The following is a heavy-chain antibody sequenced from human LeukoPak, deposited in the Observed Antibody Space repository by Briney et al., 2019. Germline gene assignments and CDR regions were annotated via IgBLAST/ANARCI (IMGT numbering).Heavy chain of an antibody. CDR3: ARGSGYSSSSSLNDY. J-gene: IGHJ4*02. V-gene: IGHV3-11*04. Sequence: GGSLRLSCAASGFTFSDYYMSWIRQAPGKGLEWVSYISSSGSTIYYADSVKGRLTISRDNAKNSLHLQMNSLRAEDTSVYYCARGSGYSSSSSLNDYWRQGPLVTVSS. CDR2: ISSSGSTI. D-gene: IGHD6-6*01. CDR1: GFTFSDYY.